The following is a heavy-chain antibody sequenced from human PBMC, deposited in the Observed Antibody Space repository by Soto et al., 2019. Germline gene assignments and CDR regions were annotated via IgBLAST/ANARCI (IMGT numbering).Heavy chain of an antibody. J-gene: IGHJ4*02. V-gene: IGHV4-31*03. CDR3: ARALSSSWYFFDY. CDR2: IYYSGST. Sequence: PSETLSLTCTVSGGSISSGGYYWSWIRQHPGKGLEWIGYIYYSGSTYYKQSLKSRVTISVDTSKNQFSLKLSSVTAADTAVYYCARALSSSWYFFDYWGQGTLVTVSS. D-gene: IGHD6-13*01. CDR1: GGSISSGGYY.